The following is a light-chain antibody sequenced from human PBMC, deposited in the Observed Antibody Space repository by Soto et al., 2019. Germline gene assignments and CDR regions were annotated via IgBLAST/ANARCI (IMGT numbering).Light chain of an antibody. CDR1: SSNIGAGYD. V-gene: IGLV1-40*01. CDR2: GNS. Sequence: QSVLTQPPSVSGAPGQRVTISCTGSSSNIGAGYDVHWYQQLPGTAPKILIYGNSNRPSGVPDRFSGSKSGTSASLAITGLQAEDDADYYCQSYDSSLSDSVFGGGTKVTVL. J-gene: IGLJ3*02. CDR3: QSYDSSLSDSV.